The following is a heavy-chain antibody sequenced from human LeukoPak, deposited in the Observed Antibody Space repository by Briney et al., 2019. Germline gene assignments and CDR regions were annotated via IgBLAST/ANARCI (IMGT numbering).Heavy chain of an antibody. D-gene: IGHD1-26*01. Sequence: GGSLRLSCAASGFTFSSYAMHWVRQAPGKGLEWVAVISYDGSNKYYADSVKGRFTISRDNSKNTLYLQMNSLRAEDTAVYYCARGSGSYYLDYWGQGTLVTVSS. CDR1: GFTFSSYA. V-gene: IGHV3-30*04. J-gene: IGHJ4*02. CDR3: ARGSGSYYLDY. CDR2: ISYDGSNK.